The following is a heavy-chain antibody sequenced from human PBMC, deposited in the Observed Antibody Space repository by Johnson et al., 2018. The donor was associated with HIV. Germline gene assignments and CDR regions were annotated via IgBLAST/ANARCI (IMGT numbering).Heavy chain of an antibody. J-gene: IGHJ3*02. CDR1: GFTFSSYA. Sequence: QVQLVESGGGVVQPGRSLRLSCAASGFTFSSYAMHWVRQAPGKGLEWVAVIWYDGSNKYYAESVKGRFTISRDNSKNTLYLQMNSQRAEDTAVYYCARVRGKIPRGAFDIWGQGTMVTVSS. CDR2: IWYDGSNK. V-gene: IGHV3-33*08. CDR3: ARVRGKIPRGAFDI. D-gene: IGHD3-10*01.